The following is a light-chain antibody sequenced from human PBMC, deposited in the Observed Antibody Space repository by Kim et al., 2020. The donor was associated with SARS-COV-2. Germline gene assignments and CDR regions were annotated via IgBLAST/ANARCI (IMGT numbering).Light chain of an antibody. CDR2: KAS. CDR3: QQYERYPRT. V-gene: IGKV1-5*03. Sequence: ASVGDRVIITCRASQTIGPWLAWYQQKPGKAPKLLIYKASILETGVPSRFYGSGSGTELTLTISGLQPDDFATYYCQQYERYPRTFGQGTRVDIK. CDR1: QTIGPW. J-gene: IGKJ1*01.